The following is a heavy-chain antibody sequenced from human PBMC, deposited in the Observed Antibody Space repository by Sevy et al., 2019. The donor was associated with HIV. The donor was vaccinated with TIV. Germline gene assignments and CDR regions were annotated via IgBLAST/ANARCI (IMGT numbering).Heavy chain of an antibody. V-gene: IGHV3-30*18. D-gene: IGHD3-22*01. CDR2: ISYDGSNK. Sequence: GGSLRLSCAASGFTFSSYGMHWVRQAPGKGLEWVAVISYDGSNKYYADSVKVRFTISRDNSKNTLYLQMNSLRAEDTAVYYCAKGNGDYYDSSGGPDYWGQGTLVTVSS. J-gene: IGHJ4*02. CDR3: AKGNGDYYDSSGGPDY. CDR1: GFTFSSYG.